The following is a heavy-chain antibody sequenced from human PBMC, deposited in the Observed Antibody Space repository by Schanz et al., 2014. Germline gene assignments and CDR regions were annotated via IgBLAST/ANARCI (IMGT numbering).Heavy chain of an antibody. V-gene: IGHV3-7*01. CDR2: IKQDGSAK. J-gene: IGHJ4*02. CDR1: GFTFSSHA. Sequence: VQLVESGGGVVQSGRSLRLSCTASGFTFSSHAFHWVRQAPGKGLEWVANIKQDGSAKNYVDSVKGRFTISRDNPKNSLCLQMNSLRAEDTALYYCARVLGGDEGLDQWGQGTLVTVSS. D-gene: IGHD4-17*01. CDR3: ARVLGGDEGLDQ.